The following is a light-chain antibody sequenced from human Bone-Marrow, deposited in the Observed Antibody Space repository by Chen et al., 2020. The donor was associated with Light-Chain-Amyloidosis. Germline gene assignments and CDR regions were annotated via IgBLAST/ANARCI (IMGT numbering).Light chain of an antibody. CDR2: WAS. Sequence: DIVMTQSPDSLAVSLGERATINCKASQSVLYSSNNKNFLAWYQQKAGQPPKLLIYWASTRESGIPDRFSGSGSGTDFTLTISSLQAEDVAVYYCQQYCGSLFSFGQGTRLEIK. V-gene: IGKV4-1*01. CDR1: QSVLYSSNNKNF. J-gene: IGKJ5*01. CDR3: QQYCGSLFS.